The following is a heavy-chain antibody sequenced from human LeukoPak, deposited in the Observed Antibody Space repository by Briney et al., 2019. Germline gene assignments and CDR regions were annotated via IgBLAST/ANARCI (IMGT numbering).Heavy chain of an antibody. Sequence: GGSLRLSCAASGFTFSGYAMTWVRQAPGKGLEWVSSISDSGTNTYYADSVKGRFTISRDNSKNTLYLQMNSLRAEDTAVYYCAKDWPRPNYSNYWGQGTLVTVSS. D-gene: IGHD4-11*01. CDR2: ISDSGTNT. J-gene: IGHJ4*02. CDR3: AKDWPRPNYSNY. CDR1: GFTFSGYA. V-gene: IGHV3-23*01.